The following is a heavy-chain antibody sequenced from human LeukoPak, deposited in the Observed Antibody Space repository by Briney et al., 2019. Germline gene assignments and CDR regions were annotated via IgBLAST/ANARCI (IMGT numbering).Heavy chain of an antibody. V-gene: IGHV3-23*01. Sequence: PGGSLRLSCAASGFIFNNYAMNWIRQAPGKGLEWVSGISASGLVTYYADSVKGRFTISRDNAKNSLYLQMNSLRAEDTAVYYCAELGITMIGGVWGKGTTVTISS. CDR3: AELGITMIGGV. J-gene: IGHJ6*04. D-gene: IGHD3-10*02. CDR2: ISASGLVT. CDR1: GFIFNNYA.